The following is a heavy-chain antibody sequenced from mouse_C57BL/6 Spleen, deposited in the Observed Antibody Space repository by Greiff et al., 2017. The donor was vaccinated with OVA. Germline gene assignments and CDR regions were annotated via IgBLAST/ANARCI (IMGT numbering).Heavy chain of an antibody. D-gene: IGHD4-1*01. CDR1: GYAFSSYW. Sequence: VQLQQSGAELVKPGASVKISCKASGYAFSSYWMNWVKQRPGKGLEWIGQIYPGDGDTNYNGKFKGKATLTAYKSSSTAYMQLSRLTSEDSAVYFCARSGSVKYFDVWGTGTTVTVSS. CDR2: IYPGDGDT. V-gene: IGHV1-80*01. CDR3: ARSGSVKYFDV. J-gene: IGHJ1*03.